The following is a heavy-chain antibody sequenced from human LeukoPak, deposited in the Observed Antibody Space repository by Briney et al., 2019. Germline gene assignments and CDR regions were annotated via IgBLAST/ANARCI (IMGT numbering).Heavy chain of an antibody. J-gene: IGHJ5*02. CDR1: GYTFTSYD. CDR3: ARELAGYCSSTSCSLFDP. V-gene: IGHV1-8*03. D-gene: IGHD2-2*01. Sequence: ASVKVSCKASGYTFTSYDINWVRQAPGQGLEWMGWMNPNSGNTGYAQKFQGRVNITRNTSISTAYMELSSLRSEDTAVYYCARELAGYCSSTSCSLFDPWGQGTLVTVSS. CDR2: MNPNSGNT.